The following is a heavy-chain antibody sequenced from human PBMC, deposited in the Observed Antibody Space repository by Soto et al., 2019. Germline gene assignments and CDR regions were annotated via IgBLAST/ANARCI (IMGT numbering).Heavy chain of an antibody. CDR1: GGAFSSYA. CDR3: AIGGPAVLGSVYNWFEP. V-gene: IGHV1-69*10. CDR2: IVPILRRA. D-gene: IGHD2-2*01. J-gene: IGHJ5*02. Sequence: SVKVSCKTSGGAFSSYAISWVRQAPGPGLEWMGGIVPILRRADYAQKFQGRVTVTADEAASTAYMELTSLRSEDTAVYYCAIGGPAVLGSVYNWFEPWGQGTLVTVS.